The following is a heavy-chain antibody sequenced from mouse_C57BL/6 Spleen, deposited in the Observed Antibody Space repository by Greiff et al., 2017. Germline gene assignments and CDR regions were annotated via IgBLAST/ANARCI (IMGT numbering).Heavy chain of an antibody. J-gene: IGHJ3*01. V-gene: IGHV14-3*01. CDR1: GFNFKNSY. CDR3: SNVYEGSYACAY. D-gene: IGHD2-3*01. Sequence: EVQLQQSVAELVRPGASVKLSCTASGFNFKNSYMHWVKQRPEQGLEWIGRIDPANGNNKYDPKFTGKATITADTSSNTAYLQLSSLTSEDTSIYYCSNVYEGSYACAYWGQGTLVTVSA. CDR2: IDPANGNN.